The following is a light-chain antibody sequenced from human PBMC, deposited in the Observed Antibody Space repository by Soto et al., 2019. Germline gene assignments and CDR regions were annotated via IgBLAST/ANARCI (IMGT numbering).Light chain of an antibody. CDR3: QQYGSSPLT. V-gene: IGKV3-20*01. CDR2: VAS. J-gene: IGKJ4*01. CDR1: QSVSSSY. Sequence: EIVLTQSPGTLSLSPGERATLSCRASQSVSSSYLAWYQQKPGQAPRLLIYVASSRATGITDRFSGSGSGTDFTLTISRLEPEDFAVYYCQQYGSSPLTFGGGTKEEIK.